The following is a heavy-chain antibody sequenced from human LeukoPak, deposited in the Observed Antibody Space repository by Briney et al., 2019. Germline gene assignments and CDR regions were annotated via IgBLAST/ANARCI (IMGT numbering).Heavy chain of an antibody. CDR1: GGSFSGYY. V-gene: IGHV4-34*01. J-gene: IGHJ4*02. CDR2: VHYSGSI. CDR3: ARDLLRYFLDY. Sequence: PSETLSLTCAVYGGSFSGYYWAWIRQPPGKGLEWIGSVHYSGSIYYNPSLKSRATLSVDTSKNEFSLKLSSVTAADTAVYYCARDLLRYFLDYWGQGTLVTVSS. D-gene: IGHD3-9*01.